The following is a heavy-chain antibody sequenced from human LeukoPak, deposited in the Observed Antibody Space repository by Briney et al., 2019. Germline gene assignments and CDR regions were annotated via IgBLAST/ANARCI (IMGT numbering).Heavy chain of an antibody. CDR2: IYYSGST. Sequence: SQTLSLTCTVSGGSTSSGDYYWSWIRQPPGQGLEWIGYIYYSGSTYYNPSLKSRVTISVDTSKNQFSLKLSSVTAADTAVYYCARGCSGGSCYSGDDAFDIWGQGTMVTVSS. V-gene: IGHV4-30-4*01. CDR3: ARGCSGGSCYSGDDAFDI. J-gene: IGHJ3*02. CDR1: GGSTSSGDYY. D-gene: IGHD2-15*01.